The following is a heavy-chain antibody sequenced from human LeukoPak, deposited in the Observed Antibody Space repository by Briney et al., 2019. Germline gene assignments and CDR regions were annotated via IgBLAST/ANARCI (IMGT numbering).Heavy chain of an antibody. V-gene: IGHV6-1*01. CDR2: TYYRSKWYN. CDR3: AREPGGYSYGYDY. Sequence: SQTLSLTCAISGDTVSSNSAAWNWIRQSPSRGLEWLGRTYYRSKWYNDYAVSVKSRITINPDTSKNQFSLKLSSVTAADTAVYYCAREPGGYSYGYDYWGQGALVTVSS. CDR1: GDTVSSNSAA. D-gene: IGHD5-18*01. J-gene: IGHJ4*02.